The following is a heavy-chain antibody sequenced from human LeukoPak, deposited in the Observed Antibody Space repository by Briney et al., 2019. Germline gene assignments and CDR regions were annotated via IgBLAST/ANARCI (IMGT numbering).Heavy chain of an antibody. CDR1: GGSISSYY. CDR2: IYYSGST. D-gene: IGHD4-17*01. J-gene: IGHJ5*02. V-gene: IGHV4-59*01. CDR3: ASILTTVSRSWFDP. Sequence: PSETLSLTCTVSGGSISSYYWSRIRQPPGKGLEWIGYIYYSGSTNYNPSLKSRVTISVDTSKNQFSLKLSSVTAADTAVYYCASILTTVSRSWFDPWGQGTLVTVSS.